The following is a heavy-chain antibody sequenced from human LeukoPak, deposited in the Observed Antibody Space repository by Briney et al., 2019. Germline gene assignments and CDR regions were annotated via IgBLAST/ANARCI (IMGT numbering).Heavy chain of an antibody. CDR2: IYYSGST. D-gene: IGHD5-18*01. CDR3: ARGPADTAMYSGGDYGMAV. CDR1: GASISSWY. J-gene: IGHJ6*02. Sequence: SDTLSLTCTVSGASISSWYWSWIRQPPGKGLEWIGYIYYSGSTNYNPSLKSRVTIPVDTSKNQFSLKLSSVTAADTAVYYCARGPADTAMYSGGDYGMAVWGQGTTVTVSS. V-gene: IGHV4-59*01.